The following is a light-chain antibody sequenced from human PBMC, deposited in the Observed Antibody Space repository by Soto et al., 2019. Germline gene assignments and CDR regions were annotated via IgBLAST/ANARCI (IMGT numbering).Light chain of an antibody. V-gene: IGKV1-5*01. CDR2: DAS. CDR1: QSISSW. J-gene: IGKJ1*01. Sequence: DIQMTQSPSTLSASVGDRVTITCRASQSISSWLAWYQQKPGKAPELLIYDASSLQSGVPSRFSGSGSGTEFTLTISSLQPDDFATYYCQQYNSYWTFGQGNKVEIK. CDR3: QQYNSYWT.